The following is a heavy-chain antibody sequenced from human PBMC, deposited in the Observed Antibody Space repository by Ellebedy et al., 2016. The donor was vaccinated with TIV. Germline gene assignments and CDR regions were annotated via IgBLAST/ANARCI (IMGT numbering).Heavy chain of an antibody. CDR2: IYHSGST. CDR1: GGSISSSNW. D-gene: IGHD3-22*01. CDR3: ARGFSSDNYFDY. J-gene: IGHJ4*02. Sequence: GSLRLSCAVSGGSISSSNWWSWVRQPPGKGLEWIGEIYHSGSTNYNPSLKSRVTISVDKSKNQFPLKLSSVTAADTAVYYCARGFSSDNYFDYWGQGTLVTVSS. V-gene: IGHV4-4*02.